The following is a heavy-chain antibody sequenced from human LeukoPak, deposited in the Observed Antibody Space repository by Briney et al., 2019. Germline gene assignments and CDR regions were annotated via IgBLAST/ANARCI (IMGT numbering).Heavy chain of an antibody. J-gene: IGHJ4*02. V-gene: IGHV3-7*03. D-gene: IGHD5-24*01. CDR1: GFTFSRHA. CDR2: IKQDGSEK. CDR3: ARVEMATIDY. Sequence: GGSLRLSCVASGFTFSRHAMHWVRQAPGKGLEWVANIKQDGSEKYYVDSVKGRFTISRDNAKNSLYLQMNSLRAEDTAVYYCARVEMATIDYWGQGTLVTVSS.